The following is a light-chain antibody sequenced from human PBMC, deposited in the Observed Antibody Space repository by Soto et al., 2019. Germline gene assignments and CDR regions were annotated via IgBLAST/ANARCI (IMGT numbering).Light chain of an antibody. J-gene: IGKJ1*01. Sequence: MTQSPSSLSASVGDRVTITCRASQTVHNWLAWYQQRPEQAPKVLIYDAFNLKGGVPSRFSGSVSGTEYTLTITSLQPDDVATYYCQQYRSVPWTFGHGTRVEIK. CDR2: DAF. CDR3: QQYRSVPWT. V-gene: IGKV1-5*01. CDR1: QTVHNW.